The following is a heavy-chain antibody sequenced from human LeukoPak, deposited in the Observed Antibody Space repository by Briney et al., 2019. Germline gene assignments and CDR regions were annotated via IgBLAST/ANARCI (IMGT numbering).Heavy chain of an antibody. J-gene: IGHJ4*02. D-gene: IGHD3-10*01. CDR3: TRQQLWFGEFPFDY. V-gene: IGHV3-73*01. CDR2: IRSKANSYAT. CDR1: GFTFSGSA. Sequence: GGSLRLSCAASGFTFSGSAMHWVRQAPGKGLEWVGRIRSKANSYATAYAASVKGRFTISRDDSKNTAYLQMNSLKTEDTAVYYCTRQQLWFGEFPFDYWGQGTLVTVSS.